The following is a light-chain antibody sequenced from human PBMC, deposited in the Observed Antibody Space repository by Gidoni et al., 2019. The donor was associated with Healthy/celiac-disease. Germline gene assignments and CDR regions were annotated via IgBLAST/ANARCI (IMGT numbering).Light chain of an antibody. CDR2: GAS. Sequence: ETLLPQSPGTLSLSPGERATLPCRASQSVSSSYLAWYPQKPGQAPRLLIYGASSRATGIPDRCSGRGSGTDFTLTISGLEPEDFAVYYCQQYGSSPSFGGGTKVEIK. J-gene: IGKJ4*01. CDR1: QSVSSSY. V-gene: IGKV3-20*01. CDR3: QQYGSSPS.